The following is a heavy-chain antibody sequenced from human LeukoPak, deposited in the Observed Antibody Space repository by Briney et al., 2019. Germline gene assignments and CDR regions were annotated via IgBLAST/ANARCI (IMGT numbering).Heavy chain of an antibody. CDR3: AAGDRNGWYFDY. Sequence: GGSLRLSCAASGFNFDDHGMSWVRQVPGKGLEWVSGINWNGGSTGYADSVKGRFTISRDNAKNSLYLQMNSLRAEDTALYYCAAGDRNGWYFDYWGQATLVTVSS. V-gene: IGHV3-20*04. CDR1: GFNFDDHG. D-gene: IGHD6-19*01. CDR2: INWNGGST. J-gene: IGHJ4*02.